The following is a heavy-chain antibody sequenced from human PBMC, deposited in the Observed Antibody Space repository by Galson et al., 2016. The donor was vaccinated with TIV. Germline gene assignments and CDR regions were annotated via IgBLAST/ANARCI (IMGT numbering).Heavy chain of an antibody. CDR1: GLIVSDNF. Sequence: SLRLSCAASGLIVSDNFMTWVRQAPGKGLEWVALIYDDGSTIYADSVKGRFTISRGTSKNMVYLQMNSLTREDTAVYFCARERRHCGNECYLRYYYGMDVWGRGTTVTVSS. CDR2: IYDDGST. D-gene: IGHD2-21*01. V-gene: IGHV3-66*02. CDR3: ARERRHCGNECYLRYYYGMDV. J-gene: IGHJ6*02.